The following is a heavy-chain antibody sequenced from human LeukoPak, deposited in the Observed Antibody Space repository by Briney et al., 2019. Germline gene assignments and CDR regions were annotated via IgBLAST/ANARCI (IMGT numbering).Heavy chain of an antibody. V-gene: IGHV4-59*08. CDR2: IYYSGGT. D-gene: IGHD6-6*01. CDR1: GGSISSYY. Sequence: PSETLSLTCTVSGGSISSYYWTWLRQPPGKGLGLEWIGYIYYSGGTNYNPSRKSRVTISIDTSKNQVSLKLSSVTAADTAVYYCARLRDSSSSLDYWGQGTLVTVSS. CDR3: ARLRDSSSSLDY. J-gene: IGHJ4*02.